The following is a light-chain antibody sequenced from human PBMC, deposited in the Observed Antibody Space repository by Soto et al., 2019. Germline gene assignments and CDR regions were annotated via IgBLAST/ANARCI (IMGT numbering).Light chain of an antibody. CDR1: SGDIGDYNY. CDR2: DVS. Sequence: QPVLTQPASVSGSPGQSIPISCVGTSGDIGDYNYVSWYQQHPGKVPKVIIYDVSNRPSGFSYRFSGTKSGNTASLTVSGLQAEDEADYYCCSYTRSGTLIFGTGTKVTVL. V-gene: IGLV2-14*01. J-gene: IGLJ1*01. CDR3: CSYTRSGTLI.